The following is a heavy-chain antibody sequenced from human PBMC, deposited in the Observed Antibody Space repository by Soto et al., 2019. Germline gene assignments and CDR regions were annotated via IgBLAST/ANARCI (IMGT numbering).Heavy chain of an antibody. CDR3: GWVVSGPRCGR. J-gene: IGHJ4*02. D-gene: IGHD2-21*01. CDR2: FIPILGLA. Sequence: QVQLVQSGAEVKKPGSSVKVSCKASGGTFSSYTISWVRQAPGQGLEWMGRFIPILGLANYAQKSQGRVRITAHKPTSTAYMELSRLRSGATAVYYCGWVVSGPRCGRWGQGALVPV. CDR1: GGTFSSYT. V-gene: IGHV1-69*02.